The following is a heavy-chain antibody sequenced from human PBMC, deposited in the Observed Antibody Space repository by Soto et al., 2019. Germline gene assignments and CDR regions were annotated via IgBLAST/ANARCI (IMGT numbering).Heavy chain of an antibody. CDR3: AKDGSHYYDSSGYFDY. CDR2: INSDGSTT. D-gene: IGHD3-22*01. V-gene: IGHV3-74*01. J-gene: IGHJ4*02. Sequence: GGSLRLSCAASGFTFSSYWMHWVRQAPGKGLVWVSRINSDGSTTDYADSVKGRFTISRDNAKNSLYLQMNSLRAEDTAVYYCAKDGSHYYDSSGYFDYWGQGTLVIVSS. CDR1: GFTFSSYW.